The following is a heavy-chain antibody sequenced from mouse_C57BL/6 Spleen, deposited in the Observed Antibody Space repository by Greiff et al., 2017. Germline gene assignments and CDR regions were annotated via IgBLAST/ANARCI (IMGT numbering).Heavy chain of an antibody. Sequence: EVKLVESGPGLVKPSQSLSLTCSVTGYSITSGYYWNWIRQFPGNKLEWMGYISYDGSNNYNPSLKNRISITRDTSKNQFFLKLNSVTTEDTATYYCARDYDYGRGYFDVWGTGTTVTVSS. CDR3: ARDYDYGRGYFDV. CDR2: ISYDGSN. J-gene: IGHJ1*03. D-gene: IGHD2-4*01. CDR1: GYSITSGYY. V-gene: IGHV3-6*01.